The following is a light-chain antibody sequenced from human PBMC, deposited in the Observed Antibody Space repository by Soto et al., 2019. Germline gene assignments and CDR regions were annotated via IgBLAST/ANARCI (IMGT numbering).Light chain of an antibody. CDR2: DAS. J-gene: IGKJ1*01. CDR3: QQRTDRPPWT. V-gene: IGKV3-11*01. CDR1: QSIGLA. Sequence: EIVLTQSPGTLSLSPGERAPLSCRASQSIGLAIAWYPHKPGQAPKLLIFDASQRATGIPTRVRGRGSGTDFTPPISSLEPEDFAVYYWQQRTDRPPWTFGQGTKVDIK.